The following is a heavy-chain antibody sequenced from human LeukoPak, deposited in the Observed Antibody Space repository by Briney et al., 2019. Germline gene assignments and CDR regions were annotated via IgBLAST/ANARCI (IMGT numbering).Heavy chain of an antibody. CDR1: GFTFSSYA. CDR2: ISSNGGST. D-gene: IGHD3-16*01. J-gene: IGHJ3*02. Sequence: GGSLRLSCAASGFTFSSYAMHWVRQAPGKGLEYVSAISSNGGSTYYANSVKGRLTISRDNSKNTLYLQMGSLRAEDMAVYYCARVGAGDLGDAFDIWGQGTMVTVSS. V-gene: IGHV3-64*01. CDR3: ARVGAGDLGDAFDI.